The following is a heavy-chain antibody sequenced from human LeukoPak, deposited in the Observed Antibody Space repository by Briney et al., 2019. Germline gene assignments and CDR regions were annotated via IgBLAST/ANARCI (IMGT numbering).Heavy chain of an antibody. CDR3: AAHHGELGYFDY. D-gene: IGHD1-26*01. V-gene: IGHV3-33*01. CDR1: GFTFSSYG. Sequence: GGSLRLSCAASGFTFSSYGLHWVRQAPGKGLEWVAVIWYDGSNKYYADSVKGRFTISRDNSKNTLYLQMNSLRAEDTAVYYCAAHHGELGYFDYWGQGTLVTVSS. J-gene: IGHJ4*02. CDR2: IWYDGSNK.